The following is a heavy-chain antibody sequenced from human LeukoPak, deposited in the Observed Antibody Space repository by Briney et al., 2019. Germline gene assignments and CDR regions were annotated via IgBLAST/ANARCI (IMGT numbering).Heavy chain of an antibody. Sequence: GGSLRLSCTASGFTFSTYLMHWVRQAPGKGLVWVSRIDSDGSSTGYADSVKGRFTISRDNAKNTLYLQMNSLRVEDTAVYYCARGGTSGSLIYWGQGTLVTVSS. CDR2: IDSDGSST. CDR1: GFTFSTYL. CDR3: ARGGTSGSLIY. J-gene: IGHJ4*02. D-gene: IGHD1-26*01. V-gene: IGHV3-74*01.